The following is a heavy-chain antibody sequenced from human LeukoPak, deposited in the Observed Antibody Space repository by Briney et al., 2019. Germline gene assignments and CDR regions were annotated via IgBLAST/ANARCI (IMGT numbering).Heavy chain of an antibody. J-gene: IGHJ6*02. Sequence: SETLSLTCAVSAVSISSYYWSWIRQPPGKGLEWIGYIYSSGSTNYNPSLKSRVTISVDTSKNQFSLKLSSVTAADTAVYYCARVDEGGYYYYGMDVWGQGTTVTVSS. D-gene: IGHD3-16*01. V-gene: IGHV4-59*01. CDR2: IYSSGST. CDR1: AVSISSYY. CDR3: ARVDEGGYYYYGMDV.